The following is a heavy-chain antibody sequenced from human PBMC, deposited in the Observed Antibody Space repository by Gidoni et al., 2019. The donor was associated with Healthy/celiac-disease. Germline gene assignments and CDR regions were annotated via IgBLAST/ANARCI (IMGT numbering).Heavy chain of an antibody. CDR1: GFTFADYA. Sequence: EVQLVESGGGLVQPGRSLRLSCAASGFTFADYAMHWVRQAPGKGLEWVSGIRWNSGSIGYADSVKGRFTISRDNAKNSLYLQMNSLRAEDTALYYCAKDPRAYRGYYFDYWGQGTLVTVSS. J-gene: IGHJ4*02. V-gene: IGHV3-9*01. CDR3: AKDPRAYRGYYFDY. D-gene: IGHD2-2*01. CDR2: IRWNSGSI.